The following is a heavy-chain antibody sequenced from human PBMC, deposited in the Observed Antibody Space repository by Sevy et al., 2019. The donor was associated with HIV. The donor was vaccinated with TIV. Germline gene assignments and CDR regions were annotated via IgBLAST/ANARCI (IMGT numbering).Heavy chain of an antibody. V-gene: IGHV3-7*01. CDR2: IKQDGSEK. CDR1: GITFSSYW. J-gene: IGHJ3*02. Sequence: GGSLRLSCAASGITFSSYWMSWVRQAPGKGLEWVVNIKQDGSEKYYVDSVKGRFTISRDNAKNSLYLQMNSLRAEDTAVYYCARDRAEAYYYDSSGYRDAFDIWGQGTMVTVSS. D-gene: IGHD3-22*01. CDR3: ARDRAEAYYYDSSGYRDAFDI.